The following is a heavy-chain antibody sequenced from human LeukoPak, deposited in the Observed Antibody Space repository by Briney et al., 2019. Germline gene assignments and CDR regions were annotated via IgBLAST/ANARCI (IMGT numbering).Heavy chain of an antibody. CDR2: INHSGST. CDR3: ARVGGSNYYYYGMDV. V-gene: IGHV4-34*01. D-gene: IGHD2-15*01. J-gene: IGHJ6*02. CDR1: GGSFSGYY. Sequence: PSETLSLTCAVYGGSFSGYYWSWIRQPPGKGLEWIGEINHSGSTNYNPSLKSRVTISVDTSKNQFSLKLSSVTAADTAVYYCARVGGSNYYYYGMDVWGQGTTVTVSS.